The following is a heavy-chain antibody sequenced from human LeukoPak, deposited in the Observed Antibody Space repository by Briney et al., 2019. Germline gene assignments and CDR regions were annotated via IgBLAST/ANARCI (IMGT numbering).Heavy chain of an antibody. Sequence: GASVKVSCKASGYTFTSYGISWVRQAPGQGLEWMGWISAYNGNTNYAQKLQGRVTMTTDTSTSTAYMELRSLRSDDTAVYYCARDYVGRIVRHKPIDYWGQGTLVTVSS. CDR3: ARDYVGRIVRHKPIDY. D-gene: IGHD2/OR15-2a*01. CDR2: ISAYNGNT. V-gene: IGHV1-18*01. CDR1: GYTFTSYG. J-gene: IGHJ4*02.